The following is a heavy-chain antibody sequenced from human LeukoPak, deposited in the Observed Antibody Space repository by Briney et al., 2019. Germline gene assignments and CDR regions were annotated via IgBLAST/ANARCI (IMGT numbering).Heavy chain of an antibody. CDR2: ISSSGSTI. Sequence: GGSLRLSCAASGFTFSSYGMNWVRQAPGKGLEWVSYISSSGSTIYYADSVKGRFTISRDNAKNSLYLQMNSLRAEDTAVYYCARDGSTVTTIDYWGQGTLVTVSS. J-gene: IGHJ4*02. CDR1: GFTFSSYG. D-gene: IGHD4-11*01. V-gene: IGHV3-48*03. CDR3: ARDGSTVTTIDY.